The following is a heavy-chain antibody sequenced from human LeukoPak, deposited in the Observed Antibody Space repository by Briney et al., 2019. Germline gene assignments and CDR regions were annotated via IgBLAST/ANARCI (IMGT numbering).Heavy chain of an antibody. D-gene: IGHD5-18*01. J-gene: IGHJ4*02. V-gene: IGHV3-7*01. CDR3: ARVGRRGYSYARTYYFDY. CDR1: GFTFSTYW. CDR2: MRRDGNEI. Sequence: GGSLRLSCSASGFTFSTYWMSWVRQAPGKGLEWVANMRRDGNEIYYLDSVRGRFTISRDNAKNSLYLQMNSLRAEDTAVYYCARVGRRGYSYARTYYFDYWGQGTLVTVSS.